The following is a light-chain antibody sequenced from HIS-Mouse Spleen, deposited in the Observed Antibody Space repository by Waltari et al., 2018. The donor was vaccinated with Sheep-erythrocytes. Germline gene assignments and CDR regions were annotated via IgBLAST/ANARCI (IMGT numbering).Light chain of an antibody. Sequence: QSARTQPASVSGSPGQSITISCPGTSSDVGSYNLVSWYQQHPGKAPKLMIYEGSKRPSGVSNRFSGSKSGNTASLTISGLQAEDEADYYCCSYAGSSTFNWVFGGGTKLTVL. V-gene: IGLV2-23*03. CDR3: CSYAGSSTFNWV. CDR2: EGS. J-gene: IGLJ3*02. CDR1: SSDVGSYNL.